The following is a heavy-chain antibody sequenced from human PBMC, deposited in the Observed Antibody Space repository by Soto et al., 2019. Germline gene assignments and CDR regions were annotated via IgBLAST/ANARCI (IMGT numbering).Heavy chain of an antibody. D-gene: IGHD6-6*01. Sequence: EVQLVESGGGLVQPGGSLRLSCAASGFTFSSYWMSWVRQAPGKGLEWVANIKQDGSEKYYVDSVKGRFTISRDNAKNSLYLQMKSLRAEDTAVYYCARIIAARLNWFDPLGQGTLVTVSS. V-gene: IGHV3-7*01. CDR3: ARIIAARLNWFDP. CDR2: IKQDGSEK. J-gene: IGHJ5*02. CDR1: GFTFSSYW.